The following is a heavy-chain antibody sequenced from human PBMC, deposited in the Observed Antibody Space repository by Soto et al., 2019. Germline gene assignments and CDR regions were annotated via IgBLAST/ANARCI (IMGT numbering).Heavy chain of an antibody. Sequence: QVQLVESGGGVVQPGRSLRLSCAASGFSFGSYAMHWVRQAPGKGLEWVAGISYERSNKYYADSLKGRFTISRDNSKNPLFLQMNLLRADKTALYYCARGRYYPDTSGLQHWGQGTLVIVSS. D-gene: IGHD3-22*01. V-gene: IGHV3-30-3*01. CDR1: GFSFGSYA. J-gene: IGHJ1*01. CDR2: ISYERSNK. CDR3: ARGRYYPDTSGLQH.